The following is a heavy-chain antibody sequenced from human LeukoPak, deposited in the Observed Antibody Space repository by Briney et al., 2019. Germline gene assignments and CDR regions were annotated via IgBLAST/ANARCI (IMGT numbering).Heavy chain of an antibody. CDR3: ARPNSVYSNYLHSYYFDY. J-gene: IGHJ4*02. Sequence: PSETLSLTCTVSGGSISSRSYYWGWIRQPPGKGLEWIGSIYYSGSTYYNPSLKSRVTIYVDTSKNQFSLKLGSVTAADTAVYYCARPNSVYSNYLHSYYFDYWGQGTLVTVSS. CDR1: GGSISSRSYY. CDR2: IYYSGST. D-gene: IGHD4-11*01. V-gene: IGHV4-39*01.